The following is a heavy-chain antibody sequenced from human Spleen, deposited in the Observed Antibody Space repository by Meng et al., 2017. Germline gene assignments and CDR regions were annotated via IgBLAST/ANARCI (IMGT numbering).Heavy chain of an antibody. CDR1: GFSFSSYS. D-gene: IGHD2-15*01. CDR2: ISSSSYI. CDR3: ARAIRIGYCSGGNCYTLRY. J-gene: IGHJ4*02. Sequence: GESLKISCAASGFSFSSYSMNWVRQAPGKGLEWVSSISSSSYIYYADSVKGRFSISRDNSKNTLYLQMNSLRAEDTAVYYCARAIRIGYCSGGNCYTLRYWGQGTLVTVSS. V-gene: IGHV3-21*06.